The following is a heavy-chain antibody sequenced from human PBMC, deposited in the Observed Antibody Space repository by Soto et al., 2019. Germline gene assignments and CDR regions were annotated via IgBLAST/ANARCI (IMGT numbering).Heavy chain of an antibody. Sequence: ASVKVSCKASGYTFTSYAMHWVRQAPGQRLEWMGWINAGNGNTKYSQKFQGRVTITRDTSASTAYMELSSLRSEDTAVYYCARVSAGTLAFDIWRQGTMVTVSS. CDR2: INAGNGNT. J-gene: IGHJ3*02. CDR3: ARVSAGTLAFDI. CDR1: GYTFTSYA. V-gene: IGHV1-3*01. D-gene: IGHD1-1*01.